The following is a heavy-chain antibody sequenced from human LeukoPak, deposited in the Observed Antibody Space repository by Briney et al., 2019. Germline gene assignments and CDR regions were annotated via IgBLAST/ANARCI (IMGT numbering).Heavy chain of an antibody. V-gene: IGHV4-59*01. CDR1: GGSISNYY. Sequence: SETLSLTCTVSGGSISNYYWSWFRQPQGKGLEWIGYIYYSGSTNYNPSLKSRVTISVDTSKNQFSLKLSSMTAADTAVYYCARDQGYAFDIWGQGTMVTVSS. CDR2: IYYSGST. CDR3: ARDQGYAFDI. J-gene: IGHJ3*02.